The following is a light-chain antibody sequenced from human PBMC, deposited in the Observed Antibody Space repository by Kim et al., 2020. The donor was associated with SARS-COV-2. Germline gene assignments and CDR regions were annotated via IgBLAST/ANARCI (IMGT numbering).Light chain of an antibody. V-gene: IGLV1-44*01. J-gene: IGLJ3*02. CDR2: TNK. CDR1: TSNIKTNT. Sequence: QPVLTQPPSASGTPGQRVSISCSGSTSNIKTNTVNWYQQLPGTAPKLLIYTNKQRPSGVPDRFSGSKSGTSASLAISGLQSEDEADYYCASWDDSLNGPVFGGGTQLTVL. CDR3: ASWDDSLNGPV.